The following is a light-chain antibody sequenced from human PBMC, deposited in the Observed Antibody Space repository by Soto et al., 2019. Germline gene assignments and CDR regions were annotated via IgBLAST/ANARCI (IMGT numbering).Light chain of an antibody. CDR2: AAS. CDR3: QHADSFPLIT. Sequence: IQLTQSPSSLSASVCDRVTITCRASQGINSFLAWYQQKPGKAPKLLIYAASTLQSGVPSRFSGSGSGTDFTLTISSLQPEDFATYYCQHADSFPLITFGQGTRLEIK. CDR1: QGINSF. J-gene: IGKJ5*01. V-gene: IGKV1-9*01.